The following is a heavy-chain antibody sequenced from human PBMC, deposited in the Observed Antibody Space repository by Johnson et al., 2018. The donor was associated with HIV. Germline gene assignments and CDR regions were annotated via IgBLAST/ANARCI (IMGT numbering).Heavy chain of an antibody. CDR2: INWNGGST. CDR1: GFTFDDYG. CDR3: ARDQVMVVSPGDTFNI. D-gene: IGHD2-15*01. J-gene: IGHJ3*02. Sequence: VHLVESGGGVVRPGGSLRLSCAASGFTFDDYGMSWVRQAPGKGLEWVSGINWNGGSTGYADSVKGRFTISRDNTKNSLFLQMNSLRAEDTAVYYCARDQVMVVSPGDTFNIWGQGTLVTVSS. V-gene: IGHV3-20*04.